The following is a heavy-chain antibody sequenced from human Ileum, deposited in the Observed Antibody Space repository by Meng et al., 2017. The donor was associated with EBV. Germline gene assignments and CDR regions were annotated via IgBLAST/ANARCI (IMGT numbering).Heavy chain of an antibody. CDR3: ARDGYSSGSD. CDR2: IYNSGST. V-gene: IGHV4-61*08. CDR1: GGSVSSGGNY. D-gene: IGHD6-19*01. J-gene: IGHJ4*02. Sequence: QVQLQESRPGLVKPSETLSLTCSVSGGSVSSGGNYWSWIRQPPGKGLEWIGYIYNSGSTNYNPSLKSRVTISVDTSKNQFSLKLSSVTAADTAVYYCARDGYSSGSDWGQGTLVTVSS.